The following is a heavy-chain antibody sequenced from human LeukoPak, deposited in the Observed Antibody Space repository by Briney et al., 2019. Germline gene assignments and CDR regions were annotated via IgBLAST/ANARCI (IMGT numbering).Heavy chain of an antibody. V-gene: IGHV1-2*04. CDR2: INPNSGGT. Sequence: GASVKVSCKASGYTFTGYYVHWVRQAPGQGLEWMGWINPNSGGTNYAQKFQGWVTMTRDTSISTAYMELSRLRSDDTAVYYCAREGIYYDILTGYSSRLYYFDYWGQGTLVTVSS. CDR3: AREGIYYDILTGYSSRLYYFDY. J-gene: IGHJ4*02. D-gene: IGHD3-9*01. CDR1: GYTFTGYY.